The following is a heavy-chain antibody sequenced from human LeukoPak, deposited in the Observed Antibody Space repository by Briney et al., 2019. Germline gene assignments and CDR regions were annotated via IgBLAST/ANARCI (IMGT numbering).Heavy chain of an antibody. CDR3: AANVDIVATILFDP. D-gene: IGHD5-12*01. CDR2: FDPEDGET. V-gene: IGHV1-24*01. CDR1: GSTLTELS. J-gene: IGHJ5*02. Sequence: GASVKVSCKVSGSTLTELSMHWVRQAPGKGLEWMGGFDPEDGETTYAQKFQGRVTMTEDTSTDTAYMELSSLRSEDTAVYYCAANVDIVATILFDPWGQGTLVTVSS.